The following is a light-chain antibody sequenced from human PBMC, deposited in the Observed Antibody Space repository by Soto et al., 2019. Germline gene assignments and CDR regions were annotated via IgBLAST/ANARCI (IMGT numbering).Light chain of an antibody. CDR1: QSVSSN. V-gene: IGKV3-15*01. CDR2: GAS. J-gene: IGKJ2*01. Sequence: EIVMTQSPATLSVSPVERATLSCRASQSVSSNLAWYQQKPGQAPRLLLYGASTRATAIPARFSGSGSGTEFTLTISSLQSEDFAVYYCQQYNDWPYTFGQGTKLEIK. CDR3: QQYNDWPYT.